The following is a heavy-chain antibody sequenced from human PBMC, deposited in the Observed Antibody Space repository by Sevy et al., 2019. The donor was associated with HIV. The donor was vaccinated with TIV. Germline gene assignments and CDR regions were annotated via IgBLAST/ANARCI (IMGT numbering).Heavy chain of an antibody. CDR2: IYTSGST. CDR1: GGSISSGSYY. Sequence: SETLSLTCTVSGGSISSGSYYWSWIRQPAGKGLEWIGRIYTSGSTNYNPSLKSRVTISVDTSKNQFSLKLSSVTAADTAMYYCARGSGDCSSTSCYEGVFDYWGQGTLVTVSS. J-gene: IGHJ4*02. V-gene: IGHV4-61*02. CDR3: ARGSGDCSSTSCYEGVFDY. D-gene: IGHD2-2*01.